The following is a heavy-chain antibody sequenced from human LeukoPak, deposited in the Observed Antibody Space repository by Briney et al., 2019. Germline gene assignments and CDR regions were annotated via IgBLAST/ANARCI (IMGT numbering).Heavy chain of an antibody. Sequence: SQTLSLTCAISGDSVSSNSAAWNWIRQSPSRGLEWLGRTYYRSKWYNDYAVSVKSRITINPDTSKNQFSLQLNSVTPEDTAVYYCARVPDLATGDYYYYMDVWGKGTTVTVSS. J-gene: IGHJ6*03. D-gene: IGHD1-14*01. V-gene: IGHV6-1*01. CDR2: TYYRSKWYN. CDR1: GDSVSSNSAA. CDR3: ARVPDLATGDYYYYMDV.